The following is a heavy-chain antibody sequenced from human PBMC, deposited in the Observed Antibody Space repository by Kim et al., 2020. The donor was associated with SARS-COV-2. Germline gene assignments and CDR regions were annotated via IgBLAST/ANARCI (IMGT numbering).Heavy chain of an antibody. V-gene: IGHV4-61*09. CDR3: ARDVYTSGSFSYWYFDL. Sequence: SETLSLTCSVSGGSLRSENNYWSWLRQPAGKGLEWIGHIHARGNTNYNPSFASRVTMSVDTSENQFSLRLSSVTAADTAVYFCARDVYTSGSFSYWYFDLWGRGTLVTVSS. CDR2: IHARGNT. CDR1: GGSLRSENNY. J-gene: IGHJ2*01. D-gene: IGHD3-10*01.